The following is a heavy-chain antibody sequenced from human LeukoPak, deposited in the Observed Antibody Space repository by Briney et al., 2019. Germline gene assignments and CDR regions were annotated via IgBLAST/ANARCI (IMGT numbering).Heavy chain of an antibody. V-gene: IGHV1-58*02. J-gene: IGHJ4*02. CDR2: IVVGSGNT. CDR3: AAGSGWYRFDY. CDR1: GFTFTSSA. Sequence: ASVKVSCKASGFTFTSSAIQWVRQARGHRLEWIGWIVVGSGNTNYAQKFQERVTITRDMSTSTAYMELSSLTSEDSAVYYCAAGSGWYRFDYWGQGTLVTVSS. D-gene: IGHD6-19*01.